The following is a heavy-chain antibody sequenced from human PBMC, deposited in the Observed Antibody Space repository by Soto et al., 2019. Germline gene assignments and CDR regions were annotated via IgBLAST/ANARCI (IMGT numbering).Heavy chain of an antibody. Sequence: QVQLQESGPGLVKPSDTLSLTCAVYGYSISSNNWWGWIRQPPGKGLEWIGYISYTGSTYYNPSPKSRATMSXDXPKNLFSLKLSSVTAVDTAVYYCARSEDSSGYYYDYWGQGTLVTVSS. V-gene: IGHV4-28*01. CDR3: ARSEDSSGYYYDY. J-gene: IGHJ4*02. CDR1: GYSISSNNW. D-gene: IGHD3-22*01. CDR2: ISYTGST.